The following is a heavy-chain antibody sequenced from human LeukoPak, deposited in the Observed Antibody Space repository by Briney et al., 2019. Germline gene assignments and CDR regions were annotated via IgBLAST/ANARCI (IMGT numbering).Heavy chain of an antibody. CDR3: ATPMVRGVVIFDY. J-gene: IGHJ4*02. D-gene: IGHD3-10*01. CDR1: GGTFSSYA. V-gene: IGHV1-24*01. Sequence: GASVKVSCKSSGGTFSSYAISWVRQAPGKGLELMGGFDPEDGETIYAQKLQGRVTMTEGTSTATAYMELSSLRSEDTAVYYCATPMVRGVVIFDYWGQGTLVTVSS. CDR2: FDPEDGET.